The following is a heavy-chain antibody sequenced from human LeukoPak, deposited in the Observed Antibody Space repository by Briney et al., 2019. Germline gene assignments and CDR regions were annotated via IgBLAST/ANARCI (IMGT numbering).Heavy chain of an antibody. CDR3: ARYSNYFDS. D-gene: IGHD4-11*01. J-gene: IGHJ4*02. CDR1: GYTFTRYN. Sequence: ASVKVSCKASGYTFTRYNIHWVRQAPGQGLQWMGIINPSGGTPSYAQKFQGRDTMTRDTPTSIVYMELSSLRSEDTAVYYCARYSNYFDSWGQGTLVTVSS. CDR2: INPSGGTP. V-gene: IGHV1-46*01.